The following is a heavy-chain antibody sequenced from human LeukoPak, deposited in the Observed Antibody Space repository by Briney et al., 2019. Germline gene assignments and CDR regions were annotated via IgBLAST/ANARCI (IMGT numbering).Heavy chain of an antibody. CDR2: ISAYHGNT. V-gene: IGHV1-18*01. D-gene: IGHD3-22*01. CDR3: ARTPYYEGAEYFQH. CDR1: GYTFTSYG. J-gene: IGHJ1*01. Sequence: AXVKVSCKASGYTFTSYGITWVRQAPGQGLEGMGWISAYHGNTNYAQKLQGRVTMTTDTSTSTAFMELRSLRSDDTAVYYCARTPYYEGAEYFQHWGQGTLVTVSS.